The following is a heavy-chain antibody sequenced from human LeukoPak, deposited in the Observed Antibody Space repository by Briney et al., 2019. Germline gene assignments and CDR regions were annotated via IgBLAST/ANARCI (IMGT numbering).Heavy chain of an antibody. D-gene: IGHD3-10*02. CDR2: INGNGGTT. V-gene: IGHV3-20*04. CDR3: ARNNFGPGATAFDI. Sequence: PGGSLRLSCAASGFTFNDYCMSWVRQAPGKGLEWVSAINGNGGTTNYADSVKGRFTISRDSAKKSLHLQMNSLRAEDTALYYCARNNFGPGATAFDIWGQGTMVTVSS. CDR1: GFTFNDYC. J-gene: IGHJ3*02.